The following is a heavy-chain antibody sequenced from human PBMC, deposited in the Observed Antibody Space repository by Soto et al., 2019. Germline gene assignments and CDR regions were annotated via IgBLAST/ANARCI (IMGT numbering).Heavy chain of an antibody. Sequence: QVQLVESGGGLVKPGGSLRLSCAASGFTFSNYYMAWIRQAPGKGLECLSYISSREVTVYYADSVKGRFTISRDNTKNSLNLQMSSLRDEDTGVYDCARVSASGWHVNGRDYFDSWGQGTLVTVSS. J-gene: IGHJ4*02. D-gene: IGHD6-19*01. CDR1: GFTFSNYY. CDR2: ISSREVTV. CDR3: ARVSASGWHVNGRDYFDS. V-gene: IGHV3-11*01.